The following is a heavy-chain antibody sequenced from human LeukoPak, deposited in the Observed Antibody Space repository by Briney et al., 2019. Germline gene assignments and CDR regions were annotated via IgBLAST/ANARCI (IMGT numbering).Heavy chain of an antibody. V-gene: IGHV3-23*01. D-gene: IGHD3-22*01. CDR2: ISGSGAST. CDR3: ARDLWDSSGYYVDY. J-gene: IGHJ4*02. CDR1: GFTFNIYA. Sequence: GRSLRLSCAASGFTFNIYAMHWVRQAPGKGLEWVSAISGSGASTYYADSVRGRFTISRDNSKNTLFLQVNSLRAEDTAVYYCARDLWDSSGYYVDYWGQGTLVTVSS.